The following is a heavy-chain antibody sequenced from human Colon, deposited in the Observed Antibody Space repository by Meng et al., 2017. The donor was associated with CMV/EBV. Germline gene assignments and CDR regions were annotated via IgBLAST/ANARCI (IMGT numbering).Heavy chain of an antibody. D-gene: IGHD3-10*01. CDR3: ALVAIASSGEFHFDY. CDR1: EITLNTYV. V-gene: IGHV3-23*01. Sequence: GGSLRLSCAASEITLNTYVMRWVRQAPGKGLEWVSSIDYGGRTYYPDSVKGRFTISRDSSKNMLYLQMNSLRVEDTAVYYCALVAIASSGEFHFDYWGQETLVTVSS. CDR2: IDYGGRT. J-gene: IGHJ4*02.